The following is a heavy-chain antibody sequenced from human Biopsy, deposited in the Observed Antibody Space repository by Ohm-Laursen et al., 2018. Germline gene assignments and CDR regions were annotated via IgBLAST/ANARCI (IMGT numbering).Heavy chain of an antibody. J-gene: IGHJ4*02. CDR3: ARDPLNGHKHFDY. V-gene: IGHV1-2*02. D-gene: IGHD2-8*01. Sequence: ASVKVSCKASSYTFTDYNIHWMRQAPGQGLEWLGYINCKTGATNYAQKLQGTVTMTRDTSISTAYLALGSLRSADTAIYYCARDPLNGHKHFDYWGQGALVTVSS. CDR1: SYTFTDYN. CDR2: INCKTGAT.